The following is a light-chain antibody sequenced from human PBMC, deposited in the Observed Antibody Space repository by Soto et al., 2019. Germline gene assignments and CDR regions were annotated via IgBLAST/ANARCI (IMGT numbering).Light chain of an antibody. Sequence: EIVLTQSPGTLSLSPGERATLSCRASQSVSSIYLAWYQQKPGQAPRLLIYGASSRATGIPDRFSGSGSGTDFTLTISRLEPEDFAVYYCQQYGSSRSTLGQGTKVDIK. CDR2: GAS. CDR3: QQYGSSRST. CDR1: QSVSSIY. V-gene: IGKV3-20*01. J-gene: IGKJ1*01.